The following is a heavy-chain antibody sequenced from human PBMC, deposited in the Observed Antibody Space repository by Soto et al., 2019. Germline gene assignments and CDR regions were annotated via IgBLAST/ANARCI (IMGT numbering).Heavy chain of an antibody. CDR3: ARHPAIGGYSYRGPFGY. D-gene: IGHD5-18*01. Sequence: QVQLVQSGAEVKKPGASVKVSCKASGYTFTSYGITWVRQAPGQGLEWMGWISAYNGNTNYAQKLQGRVTMTTDTATSTAYMELRSLRSDDTAVYYCARHPAIGGYSYRGPFGYWGQGTLVTVSS. V-gene: IGHV1-18*04. CDR2: ISAYNGNT. J-gene: IGHJ4*02. CDR1: GYTFTSYG.